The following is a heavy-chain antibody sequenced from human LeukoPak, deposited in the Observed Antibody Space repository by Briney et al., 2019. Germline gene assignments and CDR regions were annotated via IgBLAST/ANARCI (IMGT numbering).Heavy chain of an antibody. J-gene: IGHJ2*01. D-gene: IGHD5-12*01. CDR2: IGTAGDT. V-gene: IGHV3-13*01. CDR3: ARVRKYGGYYPWYFDL. CDR1: GFTFSSYD. Sequence: PGGSLRLSCAASGFTFSSYDMHWVRQATGKGLEWVSAIGTAGDTYYPGSVKGRFTISRENAKNSLYLQMNSLRAGDTAVYYCARVRKYGGYYPWYFDLWGRGTLVTVSS.